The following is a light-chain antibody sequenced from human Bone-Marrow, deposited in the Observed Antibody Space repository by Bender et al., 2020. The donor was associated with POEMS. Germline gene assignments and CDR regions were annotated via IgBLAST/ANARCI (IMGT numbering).Light chain of an antibody. Sequence: SYVLTQPPSVSVAPGQTATIPCGGTDIGTKSVQWYQQKPGQAPVLVVYDDRDRPSGIPERISGSRSSNTATLTITKVEAGDEAEYYCQVWDSSTDHHVFTTGTKVTVL. CDR3: QVWDSSTDHHV. CDR1: DIGTKS. CDR2: DDR. J-gene: IGLJ1*01. V-gene: IGLV3-21*02.